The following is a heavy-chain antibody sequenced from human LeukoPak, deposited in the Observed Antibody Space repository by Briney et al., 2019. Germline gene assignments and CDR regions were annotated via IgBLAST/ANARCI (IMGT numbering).Heavy chain of an antibody. CDR1: GGSISSYY. CDR3: ARVIEDSSGYYFDY. CDR2: IYHSGST. Sequence: PSETLSLTCTVSGGSISSYYWSWIRQPPGKGLEWIGYIYHSGSTYYNPSLKSRVTISVDRSKNQFSLKLSSVTAADTAVYYCARVIEDSSGYYFDYWGQGTLVTVSS. D-gene: IGHD3-22*01. J-gene: IGHJ4*02. V-gene: IGHV4-59*12.